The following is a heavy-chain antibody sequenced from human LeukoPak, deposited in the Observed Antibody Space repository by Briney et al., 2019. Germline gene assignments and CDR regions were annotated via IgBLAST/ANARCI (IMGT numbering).Heavy chain of an antibody. V-gene: IGHV3-23*01. CDR3: PKDWIQVNRGFDGFDS. Sequence: AGSLRLSCATSGFPFETNALSWVRQAPGNGLEWVATIGNTETFYADSVTGRFTISPDNSKNTVNLQMNRLRVEDTAIYYCPKDWIQVNRGFDGFDSWGQGTLVTVSS. J-gene: IGHJ4*02. CDR2: IGNTET. CDR1: GFPFETNA. D-gene: IGHD5-18*01.